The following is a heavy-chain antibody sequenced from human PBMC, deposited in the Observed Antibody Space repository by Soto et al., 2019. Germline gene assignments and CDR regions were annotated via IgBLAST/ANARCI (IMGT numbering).Heavy chain of an antibody. Sequence: QVQLQQWGAGLLKPSETLSLTCAVYGGSFSGYYWSWIRQPPGKGLEWIGEINHSGSTNYNPSLKSRVTISVDTSKNQFSLKMNPVTAADTAVYYCAGRASTVTYYFDYWGQGTLVTVSS. CDR2: INHSGST. CDR3: AGRASTVTYYFDY. J-gene: IGHJ4*02. V-gene: IGHV4-34*01. D-gene: IGHD4-17*01. CDR1: GGSFSGYY.